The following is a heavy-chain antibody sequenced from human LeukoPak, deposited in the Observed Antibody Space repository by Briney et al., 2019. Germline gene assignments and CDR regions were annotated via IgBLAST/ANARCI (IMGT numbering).Heavy chain of an antibody. Sequence: PGGSLRLSCAASGFTFSSYWMSWVRQAPGKGLEWVANIKDDGSESNYVDSVKGRFTISRDNAKNSLYLHMNTLRAEDTAVYYCVKWMGNYCSTTSCPLGDYWGQGTLVTVSS. CDR2: IKDDGSES. CDR3: VKWMGNYCSTTSCPLGDY. D-gene: IGHD2-2*01. V-gene: IGHV3-7*01. CDR1: GFTFSSYW. J-gene: IGHJ4*02.